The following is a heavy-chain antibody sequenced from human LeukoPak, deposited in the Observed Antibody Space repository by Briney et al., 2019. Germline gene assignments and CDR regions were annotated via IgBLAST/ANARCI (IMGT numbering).Heavy chain of an antibody. D-gene: IGHD4-17*01. CDR3: ARQAVPTGWFFDY. CDR2: IIPIFGTA. Sequence: SVKVSCKASGGTFSSYAISWVRQAPGQGLEWMGGIIPIFGTANYAQKFQGRVTITADESTSTAYMELSSLRSEDTAVYYCARQAVPTGWFFDYWGQGTLVTVSS. V-gene: IGHV1-69*13. CDR1: GGTFSSYA. J-gene: IGHJ4*02.